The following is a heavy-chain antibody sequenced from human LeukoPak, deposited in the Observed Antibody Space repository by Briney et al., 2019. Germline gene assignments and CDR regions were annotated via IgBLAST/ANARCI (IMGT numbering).Heavy chain of an antibody. J-gene: IGHJ4*02. CDR1: GFIFSTYG. CDR3: ATSSPRSYFDH. Sequence: GGSLRLSCAASGFIFSTYGLHWVRQSPGRGLEWVAVIWYDGSQRYYADSVKGRFTISRDDSENTIYLQMDSLRAEDTAVYYCATSSPRSYFDHWGQGTLVTVSS. V-gene: IGHV3-33*01. CDR2: IWYDGSQR. D-gene: IGHD1-14*01.